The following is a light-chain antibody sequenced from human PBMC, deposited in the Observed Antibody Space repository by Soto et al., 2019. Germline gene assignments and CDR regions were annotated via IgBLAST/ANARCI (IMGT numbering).Light chain of an antibody. J-gene: IGLJ2*01. CDR1: SSDVGGSHY. V-gene: IGLV2-14*03. CDR2: DVN. Sequence: QSALTQPASVSGSPGQSITISCTGTSSDVGGSHYVSWYQQHPGKAPKLMIYDVNNRPSGISNRFSGSKSGNTASLTISWLQAEDEADYYCSSYRSGSTLVFGGGTKLTVL. CDR3: SSYRSGSTLV.